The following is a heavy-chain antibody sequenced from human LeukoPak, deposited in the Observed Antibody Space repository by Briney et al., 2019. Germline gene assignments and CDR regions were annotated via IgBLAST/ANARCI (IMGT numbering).Heavy chain of an antibody. CDR3: AKGRNVVVVVATRNWFDP. CDR1: GYTFTGYY. Sequence: GASVKVSCKASGYTFTGYYMHWVRQVPGQGLEWIGWINPKSGGTNYAQKFQGRVTMTRDTSISTAYMELSRLRSDDTAVYYCAKGRNVVVVVATRNWFDPWGQGTLVTVSS. CDR2: INPKSGGT. J-gene: IGHJ5*02. D-gene: IGHD2-15*01. V-gene: IGHV1-2*02.